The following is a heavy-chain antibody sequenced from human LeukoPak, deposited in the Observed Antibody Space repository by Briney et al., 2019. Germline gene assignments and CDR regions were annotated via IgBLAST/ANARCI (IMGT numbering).Heavy chain of an antibody. D-gene: IGHD5-12*01. CDR1: GGSISSYY. J-gene: IGHJ4*02. V-gene: IGHV4-59*01. CDR3: ARLMATTDFDY. CDR2: IYYSGST. Sequence: SETLSLTCTVSGGSISSYYWSWIRQPPGKGLEWIGYIYYSGSTNYNPSLKSRVTISVDTSKNQFSLKLSSVTAADTAVYYCARLMATTDFDYWGQGILVTVSS.